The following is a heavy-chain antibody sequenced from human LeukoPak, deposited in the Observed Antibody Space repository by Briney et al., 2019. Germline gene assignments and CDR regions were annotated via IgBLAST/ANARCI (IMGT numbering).Heavy chain of an antibody. Sequence: PSETLSLTCTVSGASTSSHFWSWMRQPPGKGLEWIGNIYIEGTTNYNPSLKSRVTMSVDTSKNQFSLKLSSVTAADTAVYYCARGIAAFDYWGQGTLVTVSS. V-gene: IGHV4-4*07. CDR2: IYIEGTT. CDR1: GASTSSHF. D-gene: IGHD6-13*01. J-gene: IGHJ4*02. CDR3: ARGIAAFDY.